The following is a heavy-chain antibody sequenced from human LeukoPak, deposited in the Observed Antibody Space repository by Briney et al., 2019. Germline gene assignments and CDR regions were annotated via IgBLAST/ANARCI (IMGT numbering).Heavy chain of an antibody. CDR1: GYSVSSNSY. J-gene: IGHJ3*01. D-gene: IGHD6-19*01. V-gene: IGHV4-38-2*02. Sequence: SETLSLTCIVSGYSVSSNSYWAWIRQSPGKGLEWIGSIHHGGNTYYNPSLMSRVTMSIDTSMKQCSLTLNSVTAADTAIFYCARWLGNGFDVWGQGTVVTVSS. CDR3: ARWLGNGFDV. CDR2: IHHGGNT.